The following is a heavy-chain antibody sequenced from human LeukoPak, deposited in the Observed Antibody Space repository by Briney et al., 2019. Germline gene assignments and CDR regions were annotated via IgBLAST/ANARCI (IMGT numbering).Heavy chain of an antibody. V-gene: IGHV3-23*01. D-gene: IGHD3-9*01. J-gene: IGHJ4*02. CDR3: AKDPSLRYFDWLSNLDY. CDR2: ISGSGGST. CDR1: GFTFSSYA. Sequence: PGGSLRLSCAASGFTFSSYAMSWVRQAPGKGLEWVSAISGSGGSTYYADSVKGRFTISRDNSKNTLYLQMNSLRAEDTAVYYCAKDPSLRYFDWLSNLDYWGQGTLVTVSS.